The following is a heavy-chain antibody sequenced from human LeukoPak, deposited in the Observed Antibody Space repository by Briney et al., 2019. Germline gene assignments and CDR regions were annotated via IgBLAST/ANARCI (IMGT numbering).Heavy chain of an antibody. J-gene: IGHJ4*02. D-gene: IGHD5-12*01. CDR2: IYHSGST. CDR3: ASGGGYDSAFDY. V-gene: IGHV4-30-2*01. CDR1: GGSISSGGYA. Sequence: PSETLSLTCAVSGGSISSGGYAWTWIRQPPGKGLEWIGYIYHSGSTYYNPSLKSRVTISVDRSKNQFSLKLSSVTAADTAVYYCASGGGYDSAFDYWGQGTLVTVSS.